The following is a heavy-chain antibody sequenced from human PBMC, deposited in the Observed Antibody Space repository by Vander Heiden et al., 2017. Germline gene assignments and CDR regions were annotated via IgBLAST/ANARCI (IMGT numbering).Heavy chain of an antibody. CDR1: GYTVTTYA. CDR2: MDPKTGET. V-gene: IGHV1-8*01. J-gene: IGHJ4*02. D-gene: IGHD1-26*01. Sequence: QVPVVQPGAEVKKPEASVRVSCMAAGYTVTTYASNWLRQASGLRLEWMGWMDPKTGETGYAQRFQGRVTMTRNISRSTAYMELSGLRSEDTAVYFCARVARFAGSYYNYFDTWGQGSLVTVSS. CDR3: ARVARFAGSYYNYFDT.